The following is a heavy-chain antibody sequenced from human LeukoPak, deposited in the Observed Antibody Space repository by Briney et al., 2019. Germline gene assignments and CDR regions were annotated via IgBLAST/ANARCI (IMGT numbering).Heavy chain of an antibody. CDR3: ARDCSSSGSGYYFDY. D-gene: IGHD6-6*01. V-gene: IGHV4-59*01. J-gene: IGHJ4*02. CDR2: INYSGRT. Sequence: SETLSLTRTVSGGSIGSYYWSWIRQPPGKGLEWIGYINYSGRTNYNPSLKSRVTLSVDTSKNQFSLKLSSVTAADTAVYYCARDCSSSGSGYYFDYWGQGTLVTVSS. CDR1: GGSIGSYY.